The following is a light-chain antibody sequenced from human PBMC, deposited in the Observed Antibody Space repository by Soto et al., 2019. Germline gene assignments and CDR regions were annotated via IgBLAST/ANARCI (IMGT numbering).Light chain of an antibody. CDR3: QQLNTLPFT. J-gene: IGKJ5*01. CDR1: HDISTY. CDR2: EAS. Sequence: DIQLTQSPSLLSASVGDRDTITFRASHDISTYLAWYQQKPGKAPKLMIYEASTLQSGVPSRFSGSGSGAEFTLTISGLLPEDFATYHCQQLNTLPFTFGQGTRLEIK. V-gene: IGKV1-9*01.